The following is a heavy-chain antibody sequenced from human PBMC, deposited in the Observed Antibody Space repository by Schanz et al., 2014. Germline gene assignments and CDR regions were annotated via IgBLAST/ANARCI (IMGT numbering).Heavy chain of an antibody. CDR3: ARGGSVATIAPYTWFDP. D-gene: IGHD5-12*01. Sequence: QVQLQESGPGLVKPSQTLSLTCTVSGGSISSATYYWSWVRQPAGKGLEWIGRIYSRGSSTYNPPLKGPVTITIAPSNNQSSRKLNFVTAADTAVYYCARGGSVATIAPYTWFDPWGQGTLVTVSS. J-gene: IGHJ5*02. CDR2: IYSRGSS. CDR1: GGSISSATYY. V-gene: IGHV4-61*02.